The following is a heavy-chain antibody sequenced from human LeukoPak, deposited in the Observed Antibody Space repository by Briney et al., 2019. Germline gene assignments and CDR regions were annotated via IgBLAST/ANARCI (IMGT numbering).Heavy chain of an antibody. CDR3: ARGGAPNYYDSSGYYHY. D-gene: IGHD3-22*01. CDR1: GFTVSSNY. Sequence: GGSLRLSCAASGFTVSSNYMSWVRQAPGKGLEWVSVICSGGSTYYADSVKGRFTISRDNSKNTLYLQMNSLRAEDTAVYYCARGGAPNYYDSSGYYHYWGQGTLVTVSS. V-gene: IGHV3-53*01. CDR2: ICSGGST. J-gene: IGHJ4*02.